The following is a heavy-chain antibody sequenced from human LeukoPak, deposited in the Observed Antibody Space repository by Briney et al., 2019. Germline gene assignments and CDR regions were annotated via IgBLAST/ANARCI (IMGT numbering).Heavy chain of an antibody. CDR3: SRGQKRVVSITGRSYYFDY. CDR2: IYYSGST. D-gene: IGHD3-22*01. J-gene: IGHJ4*02. CDR1: GGSIISSTYY. V-gene: IGHV4-39*01. Sequence: SETLSLTCTVSGGSIISSTYYWGWIRQPPGMGLEWIGSIYYSGSTDYNPSLKSRVTISVDTSRTQFSLKLSSVTAADTAVYYCSRGQKRVVSITGRSYYFDYWGQGTLVTVSS.